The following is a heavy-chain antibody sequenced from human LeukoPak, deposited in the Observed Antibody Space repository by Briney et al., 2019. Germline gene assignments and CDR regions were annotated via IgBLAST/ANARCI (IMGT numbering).Heavy chain of an antibody. CDR1: GFTFSSYA. CDR2: ISGSDGST. CDR3: AKDPAKKYDDH. D-gene: IGHD2/OR15-2a*01. J-gene: IGHJ4*02. V-gene: IGHV3-23*01. Sequence: GGSLRLSCAASGFTFSSYAMSWVRQAPGKGLERVSGISGSDGSTNYADSVKGRFTISRENSKNTLYLQMNGLRAEDTAVYYCAKDPAKKYDDHGGQGTLVTVSS.